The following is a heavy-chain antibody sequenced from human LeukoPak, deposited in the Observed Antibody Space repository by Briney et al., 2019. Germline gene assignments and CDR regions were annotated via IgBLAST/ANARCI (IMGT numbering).Heavy chain of an antibody. D-gene: IGHD2-21*02. V-gene: IGHV1-2*02. CDR1: GYTFTGYY. J-gene: IGHJ4*02. CDR2: INPNSGGT. CDR3: ARVPFSYCGGDCYFDY. Sequence: ASVTVSCKASGYTFTGYYMHWVRQAPGQGLEWVGWINPNSGGTNYAQKFQGRVTMTRDTSISTAYMELSRLGSDDTAVYYCARVPFSYCGGDCYFDYWGQGTLVTVSS.